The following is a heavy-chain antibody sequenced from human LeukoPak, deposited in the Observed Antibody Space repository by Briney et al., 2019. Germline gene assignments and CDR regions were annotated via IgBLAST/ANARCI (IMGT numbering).Heavy chain of an antibody. CDR1: DYSISSGYGYY. D-gene: IGHD1-26*01. V-gene: IGHV4-38-2*02. Sequence: SETLSLTCTVSDYSISSGYGYYWGWIRQPPGKGLEWIGNIYHSGITYYNHFNSSLKSRVTISVDTSKNQFSLKLSSVTAADTAVYYCARDRGGGSYIAFDIWGQGTMVTVSS. J-gene: IGHJ3*02. CDR2: IYHSGIT. CDR3: ARDRGGGSYIAFDI.